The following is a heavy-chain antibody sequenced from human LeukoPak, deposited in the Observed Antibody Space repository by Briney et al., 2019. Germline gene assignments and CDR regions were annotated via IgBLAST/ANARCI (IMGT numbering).Heavy chain of an antibody. V-gene: IGHV4-39*07. CDR3: ARVAEQQLIRWFDP. CDR1: GGSISSSSDY. Sequence: SETLSLTCTVSGGSISSSSDYWGWIRQPPGKGLEWIGTLYYTGSTFYNPSLKSRVTISVDTSKNQFSLKLTSVTAADTAIYYCARVAEQQLIRWFDPWGQGILVTVSS. J-gene: IGHJ5*02. D-gene: IGHD6-13*01. CDR2: LYYTGST.